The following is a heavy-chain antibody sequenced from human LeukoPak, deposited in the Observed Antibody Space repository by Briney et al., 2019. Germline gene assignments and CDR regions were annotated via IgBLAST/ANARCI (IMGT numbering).Heavy chain of an antibody. Sequence: SETLSLTCAVYGGSFSGYYWSWIRQPPGKGLKWIGEINHSGSTNYIPSLKNRVTIPVDTSKNQFSLKLSSVTDADTAVYYCARGVGVYSNYPTYYYYYYMDVWGKGTTVTVSS. CDR3: ARGVGVYSNYPTYYYYYYMDV. V-gene: IGHV4-34*01. CDR1: GGSFSGYY. D-gene: IGHD4-11*01. J-gene: IGHJ6*03. CDR2: INHSGST.